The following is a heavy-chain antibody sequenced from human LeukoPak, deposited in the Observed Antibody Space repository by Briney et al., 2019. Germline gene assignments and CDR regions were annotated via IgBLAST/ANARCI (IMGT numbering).Heavy chain of an antibody. CDR3: AIGTGQAGDNAFDI. Sequence: SVKVSCKASGGTFSSYAISWVRQAPGQGLEWMGGIIPIFGTANYAQKFQGRVTITADESTSTAYMELSSLRSEDTAVYYCAIGTGQAGDNAFDIWGQGTMVTVSS. CDR1: GGTFSSYA. V-gene: IGHV1-69*13. CDR2: IIPIFGTA. J-gene: IGHJ3*02. D-gene: IGHD1-1*01.